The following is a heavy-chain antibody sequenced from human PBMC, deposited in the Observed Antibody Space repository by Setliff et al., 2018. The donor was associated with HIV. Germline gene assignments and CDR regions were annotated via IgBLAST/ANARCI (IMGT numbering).Heavy chain of an antibody. CDR3: AKRRVCNTSCYIVDYMDV. CDR1: GFTFNNYA. J-gene: IGHJ6*03. Sequence: GGSLRLSCAASGFTFNNYAMSWVRHPPGKGLEWVSTLGIGTDTYYTDSVKGRFTISRDSSKNTLYLQMNSLRAEDTAIYYCAKRRVCNTSCYIVDYMDVWGKGTTVTVSS. V-gene: IGHV3-23*01. CDR2: LGIGTDT. D-gene: IGHD2-21*01.